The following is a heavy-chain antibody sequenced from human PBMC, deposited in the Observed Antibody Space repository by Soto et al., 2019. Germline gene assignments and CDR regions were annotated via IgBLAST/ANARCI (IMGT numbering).Heavy chain of an antibody. Sequence: PGGSLRLSCEASGFTFSSYEMNWVRQAPGEGLEWVSYISSSATSTSYADSVKGRFTISRDNAKNSLYLQMNSLRGEDTAVYYCARDRGPYSSGWYRYDYWGQGTLVTVSS. CDR1: GFTFSSYE. D-gene: IGHD6-19*01. V-gene: IGHV3-48*03. CDR2: ISSSATST. CDR3: ARDRGPYSSGWYRYDY. J-gene: IGHJ4*02.